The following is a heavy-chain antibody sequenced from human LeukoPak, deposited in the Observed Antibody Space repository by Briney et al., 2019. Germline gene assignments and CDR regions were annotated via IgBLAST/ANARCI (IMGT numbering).Heavy chain of an antibody. CDR1: GGSFSGYY. Sequence: SETLSLTCAVYGGSFSGYYWSWIRQPPGKGLEWIGEINHSGSTNYNPSLKSRVTISVDTSKNQFSLKLSSVTAADTAVYYCARESGGDSSGYYAYYFDYWGQGTLVTVSS. D-gene: IGHD3-22*01. CDR2: INHSGST. CDR3: ARESGGDSSGYYAYYFDY. V-gene: IGHV4-34*01. J-gene: IGHJ4*02.